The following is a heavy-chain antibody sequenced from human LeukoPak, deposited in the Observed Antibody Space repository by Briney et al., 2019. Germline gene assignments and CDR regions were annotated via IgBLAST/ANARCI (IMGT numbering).Heavy chain of an antibody. Sequence: GASVKVSCKASGGTFSNYAISWMRQAPGQEPEWMGGIIPSFGKADYAQKFEGRVNITADESTNITYMELRSLRSEDAGVYYCAKGGYCSGGTCYIRGFDPWGEGTLVTVSS. CDR1: GGTFSNYA. J-gene: IGHJ5*02. CDR3: AKGGYCSGGTCYIRGFDP. V-gene: IGHV1-69*13. CDR2: IIPSFGKA. D-gene: IGHD2-15*01.